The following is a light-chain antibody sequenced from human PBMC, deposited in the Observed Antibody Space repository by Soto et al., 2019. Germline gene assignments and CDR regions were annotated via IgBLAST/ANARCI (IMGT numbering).Light chain of an antibody. V-gene: IGLV2-14*01. CDR3: ASYTIRNSWV. J-gene: IGLJ3*02. Sequence: QSALTQPASVTGSPGQSITISCTGTSSDVGGSNHVSWYQQYPGTPPKLMIYEVANRPSGVSARFSASKSGNTASLIISGLQPEDEADYYCASYTIRNSWVFGGGTKLTVL. CDR2: EVA. CDR1: SSDVGGSNH.